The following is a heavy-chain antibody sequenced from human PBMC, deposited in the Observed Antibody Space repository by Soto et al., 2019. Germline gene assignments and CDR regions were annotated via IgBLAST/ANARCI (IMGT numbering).Heavy chain of an antibody. Sequence: GGSLRLSFAASGFTFSRYWMSWGRQAPGKGLEWVANIKQDGSEKYYVDSVKGRFTISRDNAKNSLYLQMNSLRAEDTAVYYCARVSNSGPFDYWGQGTLVTVSS. CDR1: GFTFSRYW. CDR2: IKQDGSEK. D-gene: IGHD2-21*01. CDR3: ARVSNSGPFDY. J-gene: IGHJ4*02. V-gene: IGHV3-7*01.